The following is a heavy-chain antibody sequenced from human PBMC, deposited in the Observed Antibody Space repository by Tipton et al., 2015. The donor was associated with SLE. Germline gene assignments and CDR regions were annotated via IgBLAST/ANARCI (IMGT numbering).Heavy chain of an antibody. CDR2: LNSDGTFT. D-gene: IGHD2-8*01. Sequence: SLRLSCVASGFTFSSYWMHWVRQAPGKGLVWASRLNSDGTFTTHADSVKGRFTISGDNAKNSLYLQMNSLRAEDTAVYYCARGVGFCTNGVCYYYFDYWGQGTLVTVSS. V-gene: IGHV3-74*01. CDR3: ARGVGFCTNGVCYYYFDY. J-gene: IGHJ4*02. CDR1: GFTFSSYW.